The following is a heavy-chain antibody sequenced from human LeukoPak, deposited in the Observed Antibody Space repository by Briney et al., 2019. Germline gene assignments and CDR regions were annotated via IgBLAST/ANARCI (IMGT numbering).Heavy chain of an antibody. D-gene: IGHD3-22*01. J-gene: IGHJ4*02. V-gene: IGHV4-31*11. Sequence: SQTLSLTCAVSGGSISSGGYSWSWIRQHPGKGLEWIGYIYYSGSTYYNPSLKSRVTISVDTSKNQFSLKLSSVTAADTAVYYCARDLGSSGYYRYFDYWGQGTLVTVSS. CDR3: ARDLGSSGYYRYFDY. CDR1: GGSISSGGYS. CDR2: IYYSGST.